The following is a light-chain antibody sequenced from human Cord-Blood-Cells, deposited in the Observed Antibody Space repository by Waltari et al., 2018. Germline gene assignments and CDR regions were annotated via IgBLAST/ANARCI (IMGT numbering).Light chain of an antibody. V-gene: IGLV2-14*01. J-gene: IGLJ2*01. Sequence: QSALTQPASVSGSPGQSITISCTGTSSDVGRYNYVSWYQQHPGKAPKLMIYDVSNRPSGVSNRFSGSKSGNTASLTISGLQAEDEADYYCSSYTSSSTPRVFGGGTKLTVL. CDR3: SSYTSSSTPRV. CDR2: DVS. CDR1: SSDVGRYNY.